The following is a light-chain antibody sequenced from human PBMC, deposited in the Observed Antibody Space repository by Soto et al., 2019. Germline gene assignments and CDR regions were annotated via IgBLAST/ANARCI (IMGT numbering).Light chain of an antibody. J-gene: IGKJ5*01. CDR1: QSVRSS. V-gene: IGKV3D-15*01. CDR2: GAS. CDR3: QQYNNWPAIT. Sequence: EIVMTQSPATLSVSPGERATLSCRASQSVRSSLAWYQQKPGQAPRLLIYGASTRATGIPATFSGSGSGTDFTLTISSLQSEDFAVYYCQQYNNWPAITFGQGTRLEIK.